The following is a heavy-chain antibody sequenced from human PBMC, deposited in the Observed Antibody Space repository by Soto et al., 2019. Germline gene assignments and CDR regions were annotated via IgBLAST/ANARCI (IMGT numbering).Heavy chain of an antibody. J-gene: IGHJ4*02. V-gene: IGHV4-39*01. CDR1: GGSINNSSFY. Sequence: QLQLQESGPGLVKPSETLSLTCTVSGGSINNSSFYWGWVRQPPGKRLEWIGSIYYSGSAYYNPSLKSRLTISVDTSKNQFSQNLSSVTAADTAVYFCARRPLVRGIIPYYFDAWGQGTLVTVSS. CDR3: ARRPLVRGIIPYYFDA. D-gene: IGHD3-10*01. CDR2: IYYSGSA.